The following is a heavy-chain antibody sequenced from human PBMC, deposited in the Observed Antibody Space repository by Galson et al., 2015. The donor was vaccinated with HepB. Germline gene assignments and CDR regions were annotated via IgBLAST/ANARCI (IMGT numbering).Heavy chain of an antibody. V-gene: IGHV3-21*01. CDR3: ARDAYTVVTRLYYYGMDV. Sequence: SLRLSCAASGFTFSSYSMNWVRQAPGKGLEWVSSISSSSSYIYYADSVKGRFTISRDNAKNSLYLQMNSLRAEDTAVYYCARDAYTVVTRLYYYGMDVWGQGTTVTVSS. D-gene: IGHD4-23*01. J-gene: IGHJ6*02. CDR2: ISSSSSYI. CDR1: GFTFSSYS.